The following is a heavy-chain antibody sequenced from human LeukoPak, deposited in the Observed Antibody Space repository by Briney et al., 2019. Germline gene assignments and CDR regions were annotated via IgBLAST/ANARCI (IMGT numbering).Heavy chain of an antibody. CDR3: AKDRYAFDI. Sequence: GGSLRLSCAASGFTFDDYAMHWVRQAPGKGLEWVSGISWNSGSIGYADSVKGRFTISRDNSKNTLYLQMNSLRAEDTAVYYCAKDRYAFDIWGQGTMVTVSS. D-gene: IGHD3-16*02. CDR1: GFTFDDYA. CDR2: ISWNSGSI. V-gene: IGHV3-9*01. J-gene: IGHJ3*02.